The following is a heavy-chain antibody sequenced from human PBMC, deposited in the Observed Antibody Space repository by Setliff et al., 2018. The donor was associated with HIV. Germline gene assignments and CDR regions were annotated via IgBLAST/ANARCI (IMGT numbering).Heavy chain of an antibody. J-gene: IGHJ4*02. D-gene: IGHD3-10*01. V-gene: IGHV1-69*05. CDR1: GGTLSSYA. CDR2: IIPIFGAA. CDR3: TRQTYYYGSGSYFPPDY. Sequence: SVKVSCKASGGTLSSYAISWVRQAPGQGLEWMGGIIPIFGAANYAQKFQGRVTITTDASTSAVYMELSSLRSGDTAVYYCTRQTYYYGSGSYFPPDYWGQGTLVTVSS.